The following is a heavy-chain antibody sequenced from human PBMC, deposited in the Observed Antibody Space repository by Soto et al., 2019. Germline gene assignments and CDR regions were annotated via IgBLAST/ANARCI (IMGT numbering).Heavy chain of an antibody. V-gene: IGHV3-30*03. CDR2: ISYDGSNK. Sequence: PGGSLRLSCAASGFTFSSYGMHWVRQAPGKGLEWVAVISYDGSNKYYADSVKGRFTISRDNSKNTLYLQMNSLRAEDTAVYYCARRGYSYANPDYWGQGTLVTAPQ. CDR3: ARRGYSYANPDY. CDR1: GFTFSSYG. J-gene: IGHJ4*02. D-gene: IGHD5-18*01.